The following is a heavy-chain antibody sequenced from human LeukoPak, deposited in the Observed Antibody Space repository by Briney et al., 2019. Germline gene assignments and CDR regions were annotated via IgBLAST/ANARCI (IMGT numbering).Heavy chain of an antibody. CDR3: AKLGITMIGGV. V-gene: IGHV3-48*03. CDR2: ISSSGSTI. Sequence: PGRSLRLSCAASGFTFSSYEMNWVRQAPGKGLEWVSYISSSGSTIYYADSVKGRFTISRDNAKNSLYLQMNSLRAEDTAVYYCAKLGITMIGGVWGKGTTVTISS. J-gene: IGHJ6*04. CDR1: GFTFSSYE. D-gene: IGHD3-10*02.